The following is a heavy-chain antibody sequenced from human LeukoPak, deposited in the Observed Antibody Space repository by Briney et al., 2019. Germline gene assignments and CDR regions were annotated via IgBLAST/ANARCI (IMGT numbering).Heavy chain of an antibody. V-gene: IGHV3-48*03. CDR3: AELGITMIGGV. J-gene: IGHJ6*04. CDR2: ISSSGSTI. CDR1: GLTFSSYE. D-gene: IGHD3-10*02. Sequence: GGSLRLSCAASGLTFSSYEMNWARQAPGKGLEWVSYISSSGSTIYYADSVKGRFTISRDHAKNSLYLQMNSLRAEDTAVYYCAELGITMIGGVWGKGTTVTISS.